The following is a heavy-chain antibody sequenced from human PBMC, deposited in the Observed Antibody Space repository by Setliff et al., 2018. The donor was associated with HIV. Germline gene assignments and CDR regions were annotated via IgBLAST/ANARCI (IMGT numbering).Heavy chain of an antibody. CDR1: GFTFSRYP. CDR3: AKGAVPAAIGGYYFDS. V-gene: IGHV3-23*01. D-gene: IGHD2-2*01. CDR2: LSEGGYDT. J-gene: IGHJ4*02. Sequence: PGGSLRLSCVASGFTFSRYPMSWVRQAPGKGLEWVSSLSEGGYDTYYADSVKGRFTISRDNSKNTLYLQMNSLRAEDTAVYFCAKGAVPAAIGGYYFDSWGQGTLVTVSS.